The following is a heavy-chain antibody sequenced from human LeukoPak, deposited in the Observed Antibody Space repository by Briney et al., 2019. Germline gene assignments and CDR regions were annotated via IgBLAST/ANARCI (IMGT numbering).Heavy chain of an antibody. CDR1: GGTFSSYA. Sequence: SVKVSCKASGGTFSSYAISWVRQAPGQGLEWMGRIIPILGIANYAQKFQGRVTITADKSTSTAYMELSSLRSEDTAVYYCARDRIAVAGFLDPWGQGTLVTVSS. J-gene: IGHJ5*02. CDR3: ARDRIAVAGFLDP. D-gene: IGHD6-19*01. V-gene: IGHV1-69*04. CDR2: IIPILGIA.